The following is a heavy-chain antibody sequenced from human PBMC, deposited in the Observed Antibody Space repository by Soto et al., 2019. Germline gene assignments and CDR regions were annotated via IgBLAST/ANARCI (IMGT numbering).Heavy chain of an antibody. CDR3: ARARVRGVIRVYYYYGMDV. J-gene: IGHJ6*02. CDR1: GGSFSGYY. D-gene: IGHD3-10*01. V-gene: IGHV4-34*01. CDR2: INHSGST. Sequence: SETLSLTCAVYGGSFSGYYWSWIHQPPGKGLEWIGEINHSGSTNYNPSLKSRVTTSVDTSKNQFSLKLSSVTAADTAVYYCARARVRGVIRVYYYYGMDVWGQGTTVTVSS.